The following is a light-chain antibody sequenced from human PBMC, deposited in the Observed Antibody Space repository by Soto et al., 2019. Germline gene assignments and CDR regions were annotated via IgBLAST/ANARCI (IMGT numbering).Light chain of an antibody. V-gene: IGKV1-39*01. Sequence: DIQMTQSPSSLSASVGDRVTITCRASQSISSYLNWYQQKPGKAPKLLIYAASSLQSGVPSRFSGSGSGTDFTLTISSLQPEDFANYYWQQSYSTPPYTFGQGTKLEIK. CDR1: QSISSY. CDR3: QQSYSTPPYT. J-gene: IGKJ2*01. CDR2: AAS.